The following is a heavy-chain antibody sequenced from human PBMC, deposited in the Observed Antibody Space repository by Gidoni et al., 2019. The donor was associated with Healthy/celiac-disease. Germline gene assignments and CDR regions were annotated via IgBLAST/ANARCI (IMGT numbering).Heavy chain of an antibody. CDR3: AKSLPSYWYFDL. J-gene: IGHJ2*01. V-gene: IGHV3-23*01. CDR1: GFTFANYA. Sequence: EVQLLESGGGLVQPGGSLRLSCAASGFTFANYAMIWVRLAPGKGLEWVSGVTIGGGSTYYADSVKGRFTISRDNSKNTLFLQMNSLRADDTAVYYCAKSLPSYWYFDLWGRGTLVTVSS. CDR2: VTIGGGST.